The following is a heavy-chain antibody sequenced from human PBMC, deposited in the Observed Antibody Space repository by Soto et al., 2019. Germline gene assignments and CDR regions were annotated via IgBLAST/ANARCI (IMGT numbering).Heavy chain of an antibody. Sequence: GGSLRLSCAASGFTFSSYGMHWVRQAPGKGLEWVAVIWYDGGNKYYADSVKGRFTISRDNSKNTLYLQMNSLRAEDTAVYYCARAFSYYDILTGLDYWGQGTLVTVSS. V-gene: IGHV3-33*01. J-gene: IGHJ4*02. CDR3: ARAFSYYDILTGLDY. D-gene: IGHD3-9*01. CDR2: IWYDGGNK. CDR1: GFTFSSYG.